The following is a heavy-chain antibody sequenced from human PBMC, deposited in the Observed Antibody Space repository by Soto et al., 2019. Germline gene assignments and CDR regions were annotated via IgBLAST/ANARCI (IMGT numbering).Heavy chain of an antibody. CDR2: ITPSSGST. Sequence: QVELVQSGAELKKPGASVRISCKASGYIFTTYHLHWVRQAPGQGLEWMGIITPSSGSTSYAQKCQGRVTMTRDTSTSTVYMELSSLRSEDTAMYYCCGSYYDLHAYDIWGQGTKVTVSS. V-gene: IGHV1-46*01. D-gene: IGHD3-22*01. J-gene: IGHJ3*02. CDR3: CGSYYDLHAYDI. CDR1: GYIFTTYH.